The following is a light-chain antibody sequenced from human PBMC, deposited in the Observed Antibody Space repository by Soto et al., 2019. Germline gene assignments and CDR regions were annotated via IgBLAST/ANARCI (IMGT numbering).Light chain of an antibody. Sequence: TQSPATLSVSPGQRVTLSCRASQSISSYLAWYQQRPGQPSRLLIYDASNRATGIPARFSGSGSGTDFTLTISSLQSEDFAVYYCQQYNNWPPWTFGRGTKVDI. J-gene: IGKJ1*01. V-gene: IGKV3D-15*01. CDR2: DAS. CDR3: QQYNNWPPWT. CDR1: QSISSY.